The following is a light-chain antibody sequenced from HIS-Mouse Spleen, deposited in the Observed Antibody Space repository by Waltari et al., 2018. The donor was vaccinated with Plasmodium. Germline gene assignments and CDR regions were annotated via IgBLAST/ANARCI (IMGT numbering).Light chain of an antibody. V-gene: IGLV2-11*01. CDR3: CAYAGSYTYV. J-gene: IGLJ1*01. CDR1: SSDVGGCNY. CDR2: DVS. Sequence: QSALTQPRSVSGSPGQSVTISCTGTSSDVGGCNYVSWYQQHPGKAPNIMIYDVSKRPAGVPGRFSGCKSSNTASLTISGLQAEDEADYYCCAYAGSYTYVFGTGTKVTVL.